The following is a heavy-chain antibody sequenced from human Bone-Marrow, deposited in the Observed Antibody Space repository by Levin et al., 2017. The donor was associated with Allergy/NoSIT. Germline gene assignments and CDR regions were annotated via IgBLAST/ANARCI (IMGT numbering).Heavy chain of an antibody. D-gene: IGHD5-18*01. CDR1: GGSTDGEY. CDR2: IFYTGST. Sequence: ESLKISCTVSGGSTDGEYWTWIRQPPGKGLEWIGHIFYTGSTNYNPSLKSRLSISIDTSNNQFSLKLRSVIAADTAMYYCARGSRGYGPWGQGTLVTVSS. V-gene: IGHV4-59*01. CDR3: ARGSRGYGP. J-gene: IGHJ5*02.